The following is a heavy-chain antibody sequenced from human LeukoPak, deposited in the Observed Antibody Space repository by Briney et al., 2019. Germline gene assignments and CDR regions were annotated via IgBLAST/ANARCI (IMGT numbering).Heavy chain of an antibody. CDR3: ATYTSTSYSYPHGMDV. Sequence: PGASVKVSCKASGYTFTSYGISWVRQAPGQGLEWMGWMNPNGGNTASAQKFQGRVAMTSDTSTSTAYMELSSLRSEDTAVYYCATYTSTSYSYPHGMDVWGQGTTVIVSS. CDR2: MNPNGGNT. D-gene: IGHD2-2*02. V-gene: IGHV1-8*02. CDR1: GYTFTSYG. J-gene: IGHJ6*02.